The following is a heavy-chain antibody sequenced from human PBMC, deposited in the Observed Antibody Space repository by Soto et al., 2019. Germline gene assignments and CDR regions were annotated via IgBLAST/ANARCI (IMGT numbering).Heavy chain of an antibody. Sequence: QVQLVQSGAEVKKPGASVKVSCRASGYMFTSYDINWVRQAAGQGLEWLGRMNPNNGKPDYAQKFQGRLTMTRDTSISTVYMELSSLTSEDTAVYYCAKDFGGLYNWFDPWGQGTLVTVSS. CDR2: MNPNNGKP. CDR1: GYMFTSYD. J-gene: IGHJ5*02. CDR3: AKDFGGLYNWFDP. D-gene: IGHD3-16*01. V-gene: IGHV1-8*01.